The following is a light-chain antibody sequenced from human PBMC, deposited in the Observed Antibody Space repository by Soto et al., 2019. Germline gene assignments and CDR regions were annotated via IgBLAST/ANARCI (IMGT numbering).Light chain of an antibody. Sequence: QSVLTQPASVSGSPGQSITISCTGSSSDVGRYNYVSWHQHHPGKAPKLMIYEVSNRPSGVSNRFSGSKSGNTASLTISGLQAEDEADYHCSSFASGSTLYVFGTGTKVTVL. V-gene: IGLV2-14*01. CDR2: EVS. J-gene: IGLJ1*01. CDR1: SSDVGRYNY. CDR3: SSFASGSTLYV.